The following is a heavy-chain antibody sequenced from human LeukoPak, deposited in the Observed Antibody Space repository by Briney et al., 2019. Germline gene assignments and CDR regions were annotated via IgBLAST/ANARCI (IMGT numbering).Heavy chain of an antibody. Sequence: ASVKVSCKASGYTFTSYSMHWVRQAPGQGLEWMRIVNPSGGGTSYAQKFQGRVAMTRDTSTSTVYMELSSLRSEDTAVYYCARFDYGSGSYPYAFDIWGQGTMVTVPS. D-gene: IGHD3-10*01. V-gene: IGHV1-46*01. CDR2: VNPSGGGT. J-gene: IGHJ3*02. CDR3: ARFDYGSGSYPYAFDI. CDR1: GYTFTSYS.